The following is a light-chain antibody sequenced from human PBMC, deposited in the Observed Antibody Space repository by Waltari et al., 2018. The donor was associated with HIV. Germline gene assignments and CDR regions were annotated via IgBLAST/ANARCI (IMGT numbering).Light chain of an antibody. Sequence: QSVLTQPPSASGTPGQRITISCSGSSSNIGSNYVYWYQQLPGTAPKLLIYRNNQRPSGGPDRFSGARSGTSASLAIRGLRSEDEADYYCTTWDDTLSGHVVFGGGTKLNVL. V-gene: IGLV1-47*01. CDR3: TTWDDTLSGHVV. CDR2: RNN. J-gene: IGLJ2*01. CDR1: SSNIGSNY.